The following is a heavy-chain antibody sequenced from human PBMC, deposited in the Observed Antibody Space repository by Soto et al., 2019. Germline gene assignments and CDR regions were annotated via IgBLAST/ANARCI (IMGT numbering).Heavy chain of an antibody. J-gene: IGHJ6*02. Sequence: EVQLVESGGGLVQPGRSLRPSCAASGFTFDDYAMHWVRQAPGKGLEWVSGISWNSGSIGYADSVKGRFTISRDNAKNSLYLQMNSLRAEDTALYYCAKDIGPWQQLDRKDYYGMDVWGQGTTVTVSS. CDR3: AKDIGPWQQLDRKDYYGMDV. CDR1: GFTFDDYA. CDR2: ISWNSGSI. V-gene: IGHV3-9*01. D-gene: IGHD6-13*01.